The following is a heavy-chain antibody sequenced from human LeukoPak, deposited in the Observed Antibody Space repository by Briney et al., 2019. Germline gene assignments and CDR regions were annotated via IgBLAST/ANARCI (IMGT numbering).Heavy chain of an antibody. Sequence: ASVKVSCKASGYTFTSYYMHWVRQAPGQGLEWMGIINPSGGSTSYAQKFQGRVTMTRDMSTSTVYMELSSLRSEDTAVYYCAREDPGHQYYYDSSGYPPFGYWGQGTLVTVSS. J-gene: IGHJ4*02. D-gene: IGHD3-22*01. CDR1: GYTFTSYY. CDR3: AREDPGHQYYYDSSGYPPFGY. CDR2: INPSGGST. V-gene: IGHV1-46*01.